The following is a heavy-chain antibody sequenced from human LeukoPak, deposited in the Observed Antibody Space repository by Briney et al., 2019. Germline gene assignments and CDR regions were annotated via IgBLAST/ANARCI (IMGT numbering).Heavy chain of an antibody. V-gene: IGHV3-15*01. Sequence: GGSLRLSCAASGFTFSNAWMSWVRQAPGKGLEWVGRIKSKPDGETTDYAAPVKGRFTISRDDSKNTLYLQMNSLKTEDTAVYYCITDVPGGSYPFDYWGQGTLVTVSS. J-gene: IGHJ4*02. CDR1: GFTFSNAW. CDR3: ITDVPGGSYPFDY. CDR2: IKSKPDGETT. D-gene: IGHD1-26*01.